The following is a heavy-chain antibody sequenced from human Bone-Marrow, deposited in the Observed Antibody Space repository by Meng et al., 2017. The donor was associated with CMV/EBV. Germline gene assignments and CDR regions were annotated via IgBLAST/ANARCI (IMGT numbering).Heavy chain of an antibody. CDR3: AREVGRIVVVPAASGAFDI. Sequence: SETLSLTCTVSGGSISSGDYYWSWIRQPPGKGLEWIGYIYYSGSTYYNPSLKSRVTISVDMSKNQFSLKLSSVTAADTAVYYCAREVGRIVVVPAASGAFDIWGQGTMVTVSS. J-gene: IGHJ3*02. CDR2: IYYSGST. D-gene: IGHD2-2*01. CDR1: GGSISSGDYY. V-gene: IGHV4-30-4*08.